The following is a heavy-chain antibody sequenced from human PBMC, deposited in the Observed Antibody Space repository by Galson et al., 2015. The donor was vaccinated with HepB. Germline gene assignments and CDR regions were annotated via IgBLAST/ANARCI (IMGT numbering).Heavy chain of an antibody. CDR3: AREGFVGPAATPRFVYYYMDV. J-gene: IGHJ6*03. D-gene: IGHD2-2*01. CDR2: IIPILGIA. Sequence: SVKVSCKVSGYTLTELSMHRVRQAPGQGLEWMGGIIPILGIANYAQKFQGRVTITADKSTSTAYMELSSLRSEDTAVYYCAREGFVGPAATPRFVYYYMDVWGKGTTVTVSS. CDR1: GYTLTELS. V-gene: IGHV1-69*10.